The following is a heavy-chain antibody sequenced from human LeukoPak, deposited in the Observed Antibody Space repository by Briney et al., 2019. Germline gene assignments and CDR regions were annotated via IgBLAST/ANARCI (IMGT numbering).Heavy chain of an antibody. CDR1: GGSISSGSYY. CDR2: IYTSGST. Sequence: PSETLSLTCTVSGGSISSGSYYWSWIRQPAGKGLEWIGRIYTSGSTNYNPSLKSRVTISVATSKNQFSLKLSPVTAADTAVYYCARDPKYQLHRGAFDIWGQGTMVTVSS. V-gene: IGHV4-61*02. J-gene: IGHJ3*02. D-gene: IGHD2-2*01. CDR3: ARDPKYQLHRGAFDI.